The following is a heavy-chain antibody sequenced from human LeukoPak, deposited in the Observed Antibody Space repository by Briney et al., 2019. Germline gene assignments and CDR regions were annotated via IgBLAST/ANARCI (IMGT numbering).Heavy chain of an antibody. J-gene: IGHJ5*02. CDR1: GFTFSSYS. D-gene: IGHD6-13*01. CDR3: ARSGIRPIAAAGTSVP. CDR2: ISSSSSTI. Sequence: PGGSLRLSCAASGFTFSSYSMNWVRQAPGKGLEWVSYISSSSSTIYYADSVKGRFTISRDNAKNSLYLQMNSLRAEDTAVYYCARSGIRPIAAAGTSVPWGQGTLVTVSS. V-gene: IGHV3-48*04.